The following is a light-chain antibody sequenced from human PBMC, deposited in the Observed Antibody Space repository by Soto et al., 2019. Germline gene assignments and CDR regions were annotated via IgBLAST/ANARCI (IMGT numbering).Light chain of an antibody. J-gene: IGKJ3*01. CDR1: QTINTY. CDR3: QQSYSTPA. CDR2: ATS. Sequence: DIQMTQFPSSLSASVGDRVTITCRASQTINTYLNWYQQKPGKAPHLLIYATSTLQSGVPSRFSGSGSGTDFTLTISSLQPEDFATYYCQQSYSTPAFGPGTKVDIK. V-gene: IGKV1-39*01.